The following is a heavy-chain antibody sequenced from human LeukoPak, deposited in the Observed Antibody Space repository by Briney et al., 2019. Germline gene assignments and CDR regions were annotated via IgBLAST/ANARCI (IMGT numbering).Heavy chain of an antibody. V-gene: IGHV4-59*08. D-gene: IGHD2-15*01. CDR2: IYYSGIS. CDR1: GGSISNYY. J-gene: IGHJ4*02. Sequence: SETLSLTCTVSGGSISNYYWSWIRQPPGKGLEWLGYIYYSGISNYNPSLKSRVTMSIDTSKNQFSLRLSSVTAADTAVYYCARHPFATPFDFWGRGTLVTVSS. CDR3: ARHPFATPFDF.